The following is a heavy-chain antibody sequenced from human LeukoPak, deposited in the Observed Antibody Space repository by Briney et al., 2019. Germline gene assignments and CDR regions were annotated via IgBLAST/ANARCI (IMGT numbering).Heavy chain of an antibody. CDR3: ARGQNYDILTGYYTYFDY. D-gene: IGHD3-9*01. Sequence: PSETLSLTCAVYGGSFSGYYWSWIRQPPGKGLEWIGEINHSGSTNYNPSLKSRVTISVDTSKNQFSLKLSSVTAADTAVYYCARGQNYDILTGYYTYFDYWGQGTLVTVSS. J-gene: IGHJ4*02. V-gene: IGHV4-34*01. CDR2: INHSGST. CDR1: GGSFSGYY.